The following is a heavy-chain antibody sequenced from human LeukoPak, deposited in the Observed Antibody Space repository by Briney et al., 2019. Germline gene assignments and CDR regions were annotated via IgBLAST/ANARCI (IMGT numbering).Heavy chain of an antibody. Sequence: GGSLRLSCAASGSTFDAYAMSWVRQAPGKGLEWVSGINWNGGSTGYADSVKGRFTISRDNAKNSLYLQMNSLRAEDTALYYCAREGSSTYYYYYMDVWGKGTTVTVSS. V-gene: IGHV3-20*04. D-gene: IGHD1-26*01. J-gene: IGHJ6*03. CDR1: GSTFDAYA. CDR3: AREGSSTYYYYYMDV. CDR2: INWNGGST.